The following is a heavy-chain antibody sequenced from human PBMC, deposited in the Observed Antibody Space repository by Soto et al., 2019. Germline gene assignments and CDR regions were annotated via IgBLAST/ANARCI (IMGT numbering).Heavy chain of an antibody. CDR2: INHSGST. CDR1: GGSFSGYY. J-gene: IGHJ6*02. Sequence: SETLSLTCAVYGGSFSGYYWSWIRQPPGKGLEWIGEINHSGSTNYNPSLKSRVTISVDTSKNQFSLKLSSVTAADTAVYYCARGGTIFGVSIMGYYYYGMDVWGQGTTVTVSS. V-gene: IGHV4-34*01. CDR3: ARGGTIFGVSIMGYYYYGMDV. D-gene: IGHD3-3*01.